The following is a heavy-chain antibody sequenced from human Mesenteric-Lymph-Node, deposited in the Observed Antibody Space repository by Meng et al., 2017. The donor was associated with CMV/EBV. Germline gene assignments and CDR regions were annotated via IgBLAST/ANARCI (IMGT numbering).Heavy chain of an antibody. Sequence: GSFSGYYWSWIRQPPGKGLEWIGEINHSGSTNYNPSLKSRVTISVDTSKNQFSLKLSSVTAADTAVYYCARGDRRFGDLLSTTFFDYWGQGTLVTVSS. J-gene: IGHJ4*02. D-gene: IGHD3-10*01. CDR1: GSFSGYY. CDR3: ARGDRRFGDLLSTTFFDY. V-gene: IGHV4-34*01. CDR2: INHSGST.